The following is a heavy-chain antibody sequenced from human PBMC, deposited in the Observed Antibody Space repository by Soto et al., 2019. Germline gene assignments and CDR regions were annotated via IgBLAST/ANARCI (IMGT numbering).Heavy chain of an antibody. CDR2: IYWDDDK. J-gene: IGHJ3*02. Sequence: QITLKESGPTLVKPTQTLTLTCTFSGFSLSTSGVGVGWIRQPPGKALEWLALIYWDDDKRYSPSLKSRLTITKDTSKNQVVLTMTNRDPVDTATYYRAHSIFGDYATDAFDIWGQGTMVTVSS. CDR3: AHSIFGDYATDAFDI. V-gene: IGHV2-5*02. D-gene: IGHD4-17*01. CDR1: GFSLSTSGVG.